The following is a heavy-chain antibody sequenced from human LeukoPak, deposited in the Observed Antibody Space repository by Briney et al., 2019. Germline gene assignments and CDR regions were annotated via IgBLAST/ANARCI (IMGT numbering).Heavy chain of an antibody. J-gene: IGHJ3*02. CDR1: GYTFTSYG. Sequence: GASVTVSFKSSGYTFTSYGISWVRQATGQRLEWMGWISAYNGNTNYAQKLQGRVTMTTDTSTSTAYMELRSLRSDDTAVYYCARELRYFAFDIWGQGTMVTVSS. CDR2: ISAYNGNT. CDR3: ARELRYFAFDI. D-gene: IGHD3-9*01. V-gene: IGHV1-18*01.